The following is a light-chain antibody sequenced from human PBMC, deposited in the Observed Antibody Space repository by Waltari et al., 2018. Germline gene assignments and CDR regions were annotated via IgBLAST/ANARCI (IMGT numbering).Light chain of an antibody. CDR2: DVS. CDR3: SSYTTSNTYG. CDR1: SSDVAAYDH. J-gene: IGLJ1*01. V-gene: IGLV2-14*03. Sequence: QSALTQSASVSGSPGQSITISCTGTSSDVAAYDHVSWYQQHPDKAPKLMIYDVSRRPSGIATRFFVSKSGNTASLTIAGLQAEDEADYYCSSYTTSNTYGFGSGTKVTVL.